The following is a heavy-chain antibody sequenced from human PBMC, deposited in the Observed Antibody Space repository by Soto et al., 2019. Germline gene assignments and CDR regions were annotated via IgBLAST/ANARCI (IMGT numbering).Heavy chain of an antibody. J-gene: IGHJ3*02. V-gene: IGHV3-73*01. CDR2: IRSKANSYAT. Sequence: GGSLRLSCAASGFTFSGSAMHWVRQASGKGLEWVGRIRSKANSYATAYAASVKGRFTISRDDSKNTAYLQMNSLKTEDTAVYYFTIRGPDYYDSSGYYYDAFDIWGQGTMVTVSS. CDR1: GFTFSGSA. D-gene: IGHD3-22*01. CDR3: TIRGPDYYDSSGYYYDAFDI.